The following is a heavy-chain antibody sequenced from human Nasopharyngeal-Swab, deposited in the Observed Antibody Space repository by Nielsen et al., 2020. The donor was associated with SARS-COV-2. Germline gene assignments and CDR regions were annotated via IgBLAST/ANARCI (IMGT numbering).Heavy chain of an antibody. D-gene: IGHD1-14*01. CDR2: ISGSGGST. J-gene: IGHJ5*02. CDR1: GFTFSSYA. CDR3: VRSPSSISPGWFDP. Sequence: GGSLRLSCAASGFTFSSYAMSWVRQAPGKGLEWVSAISGSGGSTYYADSVKGRFTISSDNSKNTLYLQMNSLRAEDTAVYYCVRSPSSISPGWFDPWGQGTLVTVSS. V-gene: IGHV3-23*01.